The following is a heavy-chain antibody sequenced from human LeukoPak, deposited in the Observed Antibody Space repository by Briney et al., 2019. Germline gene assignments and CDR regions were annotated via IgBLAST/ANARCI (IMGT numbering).Heavy chain of an antibody. CDR3: ARTVAGTGVFDY. CDR1: GGTFSSYA. CDR2: INPSGGST. D-gene: IGHD6-19*01. J-gene: IGHJ4*02. Sequence: ASVKVSCKASGGTFSSYAISWVRQAPGQGLEWMGIINPSGGSTSYAQKFQGRVTMTRDMSTSTVYMELSSLRSEDTAVYYCARTVAGTGVFDYWGQGTLVTVSS. V-gene: IGHV1-46*01.